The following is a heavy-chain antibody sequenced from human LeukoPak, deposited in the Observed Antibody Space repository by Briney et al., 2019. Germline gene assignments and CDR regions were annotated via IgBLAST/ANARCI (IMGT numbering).Heavy chain of an antibody. D-gene: IGHD1-26*01. Sequence: SQTLSLTCTVSGGSISSGDYYWSWIRQPPGKGLEWIGYIYYSGSTYYNPSLKSRVTISVDTSKNQFSLKLSSVTAADTAVYYCARVGATTPNDAFDIWGQGTMVTVSS. V-gene: IGHV4-30-4*01. J-gene: IGHJ3*02. CDR1: GGSISSGDYY. CDR3: ARVGATTPNDAFDI. CDR2: IYYSGST.